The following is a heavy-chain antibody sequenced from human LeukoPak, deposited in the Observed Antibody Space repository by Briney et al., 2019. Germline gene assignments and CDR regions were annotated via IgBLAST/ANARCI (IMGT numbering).Heavy chain of an antibody. CDR1: GGSISSSSYY. CDR2: IYYSGST. Sequence: SETLSLTSTVSGGSISSSSYYWGWIRQPPGKGLEWIGSIYYSGSTYYNPSLKSRITISVDASKNQFSLKLSSVTAADTAVYYCARDTFAGARVIDYWGQGTLVTVSS. J-gene: IGHJ4*02. V-gene: IGHV4-39*07. CDR3: ARDTFAGARVIDY. D-gene: IGHD3-16*01.